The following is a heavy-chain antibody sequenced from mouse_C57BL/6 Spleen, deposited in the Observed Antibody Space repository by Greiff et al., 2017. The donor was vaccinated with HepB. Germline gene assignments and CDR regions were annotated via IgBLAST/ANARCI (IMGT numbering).Heavy chain of an antibody. CDR2: INPSTGGT. Sequence: VQLQHSGPELVKPGASVKISCKASGYSFTGYYMNWVKQSPEKSLEWIGEINPSTGGTTYNQKFKAKATLTVDKSSSTAYMQLKSLTSEDSAVYYCARSLYYCGSSGWYFDVWGTGTTVTVSS. J-gene: IGHJ1*03. CDR3: ARSLYYCGSSGWYFDV. CDR1: GYSFTGYY. D-gene: IGHD1-1*01. V-gene: IGHV1-42*01.